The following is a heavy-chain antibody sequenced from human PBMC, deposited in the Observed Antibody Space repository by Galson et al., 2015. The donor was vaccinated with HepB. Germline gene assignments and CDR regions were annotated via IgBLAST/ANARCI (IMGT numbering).Heavy chain of an antibody. J-gene: IGHJ5*02. V-gene: IGHV4-39*07. CDR1: GGSISSSSYY. CDR3: ARGDHYCSGGSCYSVWFDP. D-gene: IGHD2-15*01. CDR2: IYRSGSS. Sequence: ETLSLTCTVSGGSISSSSYYWGWIRQPPGKGLEWIGSIYRSGSSYYNPSLRSRVTISVDTSKNQFSLKLSSVTAADTAVYFCARGDHYCSGGSCYSVWFDPWGQGTLVTVSS.